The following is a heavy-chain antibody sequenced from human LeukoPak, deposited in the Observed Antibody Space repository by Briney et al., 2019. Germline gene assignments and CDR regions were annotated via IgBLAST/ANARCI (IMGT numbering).Heavy chain of an antibody. V-gene: IGHV4-39*02. CDR1: GGSISSSSYY. CDR3: ARGRLNFDS. J-gene: IGHJ4*02. Sequence: SETLSLTCTVSGGSISSSSYYWGWIRQPPGKGLEWIGSIYYSGSTYYNPSLKSRVTISVDTSKNQFSLNLNSVTAADTAVYFCARGRLNFDSWGQGTLVTVSS. CDR2: IYYSGST.